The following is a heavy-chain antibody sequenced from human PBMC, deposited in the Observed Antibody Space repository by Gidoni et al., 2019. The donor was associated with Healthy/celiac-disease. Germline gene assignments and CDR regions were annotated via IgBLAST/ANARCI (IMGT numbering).Heavy chain of an antibody. CDR3: VQQLDYYYMDV. CDR1: GGSISSSSYY. J-gene: IGHJ6*03. V-gene: IGHV4-39*01. CDR2: IYYSGST. D-gene: IGHD6-13*01. Sequence: QLQLQESGPGLVKLSETLSLTCTVSGGSISSSSYYWGWIRQPPGKGLEWIGSIYYSGSTYYNPSLKSRVTISVDTSKNQFSLKLSSVTAADTAVYYCVQQLDYYYMDVWGKGTTVTVSS.